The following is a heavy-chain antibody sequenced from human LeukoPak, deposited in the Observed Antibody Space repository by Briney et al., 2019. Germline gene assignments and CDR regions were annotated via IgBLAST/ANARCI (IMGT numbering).Heavy chain of an antibody. CDR3: ARGNPTKDSGDYRYGVLMDY. Sequence: GGSLRLSCAASGFTFSDYEMNWVRQAPGKGLEWVSYISRSGITIYYADSVKGRFTISRDNAKNSLYLQMNSLRAEDTAVYYCARGNPTKDSGDYRYGVLMDYRGQGTLVTVSS. J-gene: IGHJ4*02. CDR2: ISRSGITI. V-gene: IGHV3-48*03. CDR1: GFTFSDYE. D-gene: IGHD4-17*01.